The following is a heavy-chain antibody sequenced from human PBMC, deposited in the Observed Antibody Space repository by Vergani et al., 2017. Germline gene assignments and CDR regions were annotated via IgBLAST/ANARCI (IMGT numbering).Heavy chain of an antibody. CDR1: GFTFSDYY. Sequence: QVQLVESGGGLVKPGGSLRLSCAASGFTFSDYYMSWIRQAPGKGLEWVSYISSSSSYTNYADSVKGRFTISRDNAKNSLYLQMNSLRAEDTAVYYCARHTDSSSWYGFRPARSWFDPWGQGTLVTVSS. D-gene: IGHD6-13*01. CDR3: ARHTDSSSWYGFRPARSWFDP. V-gene: IGHV3-11*05. CDR2: ISSSSSYT. J-gene: IGHJ5*02.